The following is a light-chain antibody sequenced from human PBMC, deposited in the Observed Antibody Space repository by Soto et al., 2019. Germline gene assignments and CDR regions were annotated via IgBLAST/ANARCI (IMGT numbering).Light chain of an antibody. CDR3: SAHAGSNNYV. J-gene: IGLJ1*01. CDR2: EVT. Sequence: QSVLTQPPSASGSPGQSVTVSCTGTSSDVGAFSSVAWYQQHPGKAPKLLIYEVTKRPSGVPYRFSGARSGNTAFLTVSGLQAEDEADYYCSAHAGSNNYVFGTGTKLTVL. CDR1: SSDVGAFSS. V-gene: IGLV2-8*01.